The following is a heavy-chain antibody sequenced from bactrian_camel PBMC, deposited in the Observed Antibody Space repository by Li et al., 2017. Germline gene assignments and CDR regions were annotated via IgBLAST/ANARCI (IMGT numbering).Heavy chain of an antibody. Sequence: HVQLVESGGGAVQAGGSLRLSCKVSGYTYSTSCMGWFRQAPGKEREGVATIDNGGRTRYADSVKGQFTISRDNAKRTLDLQMNSLEPEDTAMYYCAANPYCYDEFALKEDGYRTWGQGTQVTVS. J-gene: IGHJ6*01. CDR3: AANPYCYDEFALKEDGYRT. CDR1: GYTYSTSC. CDR2: IDNGGRT. D-gene: IGHD3*01. V-gene: IGHV3S26*01.